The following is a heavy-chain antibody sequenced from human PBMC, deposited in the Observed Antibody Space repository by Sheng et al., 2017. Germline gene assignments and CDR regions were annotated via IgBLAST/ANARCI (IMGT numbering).Heavy chain of an antibody. CDR1: GGTFSSYT. CDR3: ASRVAIWSGWGDAFDI. CDR2: IIPILGIA. Sequence: QVQLVQSGAEVKKPGSSVKVSCKASGGTFSSYTISWVRQAPGQGLEWMGRIIPILGIANYAQKFQGRVTITADKSTSTAYMELSSLRSEDTAVYYCASRVAIWSGWGDAFDIWGQGTMVTVSS. V-gene: IGHV1-69*02. D-gene: IGHD3-3*01. J-gene: IGHJ3*02.